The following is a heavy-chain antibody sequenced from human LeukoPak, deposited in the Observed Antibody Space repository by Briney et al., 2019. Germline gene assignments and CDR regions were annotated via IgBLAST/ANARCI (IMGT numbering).Heavy chain of an antibody. Sequence: GGSLRLSCAASGFTFSSYAMTWVRQAPGKGLEWVSVISSSGGSTYYADSVKGRFTISRDNPKNTLYLQMNSLRAEDTAVYYYANKNDYIWGSYHYWGQGTLVTVSS. V-gene: IGHV3-23*01. CDR2: ISSSGGST. D-gene: IGHD3-16*01. J-gene: IGHJ4*02. CDR1: GFTFSSYA. CDR3: ANKNDYIWGSYHY.